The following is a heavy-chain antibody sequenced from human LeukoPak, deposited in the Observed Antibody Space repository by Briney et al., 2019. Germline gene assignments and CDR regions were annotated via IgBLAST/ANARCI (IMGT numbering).Heavy chain of an antibody. D-gene: IGHD6-6*01. V-gene: IGHV4-59*12. CDR2: VSDRGGT. Sequence: SETLSLTCSVSGSSISDSYWSWIRQPPGKQMEWIGFVSDRGGTTYNPSLRSRVNISLDTSQNQFSLKVTSVTAADTAVYYCATNALLVPSTFDSWGRGTLVTVSS. J-gene: IGHJ4*02. CDR1: GSSISDSY. CDR3: ATNALLVPSTFDS.